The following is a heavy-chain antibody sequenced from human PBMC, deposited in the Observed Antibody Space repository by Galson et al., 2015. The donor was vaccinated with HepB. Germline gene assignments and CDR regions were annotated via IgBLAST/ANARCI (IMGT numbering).Heavy chain of an antibody. CDR3: ARDMQAST. J-gene: IGHJ5*02. D-gene: IGHD2-2*01. CDR1: GLTFSDSA. CDR2: ISASGGHA. V-gene: IGHV3-23*01. Sequence: SLRLSCAASGLTFSDSAMTWVRQAPGKGLQWVSLISASGGHAYYTDSVKGRFTISRDDSKNTLYLQMNSLRDEDTAVYYCARDMQASTWGQGTLVTVSS.